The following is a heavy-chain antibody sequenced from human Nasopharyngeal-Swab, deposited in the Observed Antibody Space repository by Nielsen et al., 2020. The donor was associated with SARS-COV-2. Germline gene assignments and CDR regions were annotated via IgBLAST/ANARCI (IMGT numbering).Heavy chain of an antibody. CDR2: ISSAGSYI. CDR3: AREDGLDV. Sequence: GGSLRLSCAASGFSLSSYCMNWVRQAPGKGLEWVSSISSAGSYIYYADSVKGRFTISRDNALYLEMKSLRVEDTGVYYCAREDGLDVWGQGTTDTVSS. CDR1: GFSLSSYC. V-gene: IGHV3-21*01. J-gene: IGHJ6*02.